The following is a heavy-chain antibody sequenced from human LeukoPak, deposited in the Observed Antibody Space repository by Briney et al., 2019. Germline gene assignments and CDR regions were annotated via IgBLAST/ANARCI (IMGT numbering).Heavy chain of an antibody. CDR1: GGTFSSYA. V-gene: IGHV1-69*06. J-gene: IGHJ5*02. CDR3: ARGGAGKRGDWVRNWFDP. Sequence: SVKVSCKASGGTFSSYAIRWVRQAPGQGLEWMGRIIPIFGTANYAQKFQGRVTITADKSTSTAYMELSSLRSEDTAVYYCARGGAGKRGDWVRNWFDPWGQGTLVTVSS. D-gene: IGHD2-21*02. CDR2: IIPIFGTA.